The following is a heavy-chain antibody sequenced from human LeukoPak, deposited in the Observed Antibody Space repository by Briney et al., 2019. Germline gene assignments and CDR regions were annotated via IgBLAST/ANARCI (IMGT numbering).Heavy chain of an antibody. V-gene: IGHV4-39*07. J-gene: IGHJ6*03. CDR3: ASGSAYYGSGSYYVGYYYYHYMDV. D-gene: IGHD3-10*01. CDR1: GGSISSSSYY. CDR2: IYYSGST. Sequence: SETLSLTCTVSGGSISSSSYYWGWIRQPPGKGLEWIGSIYYSGSTYYNPSLKSRVTISVDTSKNQFSLKLSSVTAADTAVYYCASGSAYYGSGSYYVGYYYYHYMDVWGKGTTVTVSS.